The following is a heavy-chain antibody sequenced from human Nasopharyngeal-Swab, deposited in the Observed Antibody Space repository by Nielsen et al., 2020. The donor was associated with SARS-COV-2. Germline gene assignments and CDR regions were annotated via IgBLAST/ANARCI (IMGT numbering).Heavy chain of an antibody. Sequence: GGSLRLSCVASGYSFRTYGMSWVRQAPGKGLEWVAAIIGSGDISGSGGSTYYADSVKGRFTISRDNAKNSLYLQMKSLRAEDTAVYYCARDYSVDGFDMWGQGTMVTVSS. CDR3: ARDYSVDGFDM. D-gene: IGHD4-11*01. CDR2: IIGSGDISGSGGST. J-gene: IGHJ3*02. V-gene: IGHV3-48*04. CDR1: GYSFRTYG.